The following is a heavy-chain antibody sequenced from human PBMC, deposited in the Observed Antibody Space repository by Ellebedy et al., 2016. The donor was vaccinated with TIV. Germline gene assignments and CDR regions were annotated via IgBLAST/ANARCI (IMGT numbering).Heavy chain of an antibody. V-gene: IGHV1-69*06. D-gene: IGHD6-19*01. CDR1: GGTFSSYA. Sequence: AASVKVSCKSSGGTFSSYAITWVRQAPGQGLEWMGGIIPSFGLGTVKIVQKFQDRVTISADISTSTTYMDLIRLTSDDTAVYYCATFVAGAGQFDHWGQGTLVTVSS. J-gene: IGHJ4*02. CDR3: ATFVAGAGQFDH. CDR2: IIPSFGLGTV.